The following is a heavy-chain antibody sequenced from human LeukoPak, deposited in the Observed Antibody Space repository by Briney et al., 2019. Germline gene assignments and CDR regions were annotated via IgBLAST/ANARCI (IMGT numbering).Heavy chain of an antibody. CDR3: AGPTCLRGAYCSTNF. V-gene: IGHV3-48*01. D-gene: IGHD2-2*01. J-gene: IGHJ4*02. CDR2: ISSGSGTI. CDR1: GFTFSAYG. Sequence: PGGSLRLSCAGAGFTFSAYGMKWVRQAPGKGLEWVSYISSGSGTIYYADSVKGRFTISRDNAKNSLDLQMSSLRAEDTAVYYCAGPTCLRGAYCSTNFWGQGTLVTVSS.